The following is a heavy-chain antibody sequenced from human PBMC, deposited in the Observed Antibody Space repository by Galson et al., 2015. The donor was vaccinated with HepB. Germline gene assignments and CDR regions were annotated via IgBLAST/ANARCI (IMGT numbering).Heavy chain of an antibody. CDR2: ISYDGSNK. D-gene: IGHD3-22*01. J-gene: IGHJ4*02. CDR3: ARAHFGYDSSEAGLDY. CDR1: GFTFSSYA. Sequence: SLRLSCAASGFTFSSYAMHWVRQAPGKGLEWVAVISYDGSNKYYADSVKGRFTISRDNSKNTLYLQMNSLRAEDTAVYYCARAHFGYDSSEAGLDYWGQGTLVTVSS. V-gene: IGHV3-30*04.